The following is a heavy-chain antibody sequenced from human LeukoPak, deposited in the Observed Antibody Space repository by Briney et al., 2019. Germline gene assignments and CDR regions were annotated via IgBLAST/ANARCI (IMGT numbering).Heavy chain of an antibody. CDR1: GLTFSDYY. V-gene: IGHV3-11*04. CDR3: ASGARYYDSSGYYDRAIDY. Sequence: GGPLRLSCAASGLTFSDYYMSWIRQAPGKGLEWVSYISSSGSTIYYADSVKGRFTISRDNAKNSLYLQMNSLRAEDTAVYYCASGARYYDSSGYYDRAIDYWGQGTLVTVSS. CDR2: ISSSGSTI. D-gene: IGHD3-22*01. J-gene: IGHJ4*02.